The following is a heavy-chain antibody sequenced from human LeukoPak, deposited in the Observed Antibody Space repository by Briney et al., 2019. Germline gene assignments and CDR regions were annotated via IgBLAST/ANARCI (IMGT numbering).Heavy chain of an antibody. CDR2: INPSGGST. Sequence: GASVKVSCKASGYTFTSYYMHWVRQAPGQGLEWMGIINPSGGSTSYAQKFQGRVTMTRDMSTSTVYMELSSLRSEDTAVYYCARAHNPIAAAAPADYYYMDVWGKGTTVTASS. CDR3: ARAHNPIAAAAPADYYYMDV. D-gene: IGHD6-13*01. CDR1: GYTFTSYY. V-gene: IGHV1-46*01. J-gene: IGHJ6*03.